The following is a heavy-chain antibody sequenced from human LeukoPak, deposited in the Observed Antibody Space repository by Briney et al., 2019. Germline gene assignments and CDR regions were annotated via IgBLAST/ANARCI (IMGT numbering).Heavy chain of an antibody. D-gene: IGHD3-22*01. Sequence: ASVKVSCKASRYTFTSYYMHWVRQAPGQGLEWMGWISAYNGNTNYAQKLQGRVTMTTDTSTSTAYMELRSLRSDDTAVYYCARDANYYDSSGHYGWFDPWGQGTLVTVSS. CDR2: ISAYNGNT. V-gene: IGHV1-18*04. CDR3: ARDANYYDSSGHYGWFDP. J-gene: IGHJ5*02. CDR1: RYTFTSYY.